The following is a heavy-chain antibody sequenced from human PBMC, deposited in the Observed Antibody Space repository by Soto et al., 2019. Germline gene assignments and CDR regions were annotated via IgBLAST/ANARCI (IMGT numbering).Heavy chain of an antibody. D-gene: IGHD6-13*01. J-gene: IGHJ5*02. CDR1: GGSISSYD. V-gene: IGHV4-59*01. Sequence: SETLSLTCTVAGGSISSYDWSWIRQPPGKGLEWIGYIYYSGSTNYNPSLKSRVTISVDTSKNQFSLKLSSVTAADTAVYYCARDRVAAAGTGEIDPWGQGTLVTVSS. CDR3: ARDRVAAAGTGEIDP. CDR2: IYYSGST.